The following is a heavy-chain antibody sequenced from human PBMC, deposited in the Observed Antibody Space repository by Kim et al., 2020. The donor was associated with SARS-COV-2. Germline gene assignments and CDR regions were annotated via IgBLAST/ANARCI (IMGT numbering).Heavy chain of an antibody. V-gene: IGHV3-33*03. J-gene: IGHJ4*02. CDR2: IWNDGSNK. CDR3: ANEYSSSSAFDY. D-gene: IGHD6-6*01. CDR1: GFSFNTYG. Sequence: GGSLRLSCAASGFSFNTYGMHWVRQAPGKGLEWVAMIWNDGSNKYYGYAVKGRFTIYRDNTKNTLYLQMNNWRAEDTAVYYCANEYSSSSAFDYWGQGTLVTVSS.